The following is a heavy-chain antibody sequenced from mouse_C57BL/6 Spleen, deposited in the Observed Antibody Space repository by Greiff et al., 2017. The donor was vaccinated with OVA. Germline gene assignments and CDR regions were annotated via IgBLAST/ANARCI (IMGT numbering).Heavy chain of an antibody. CDR3: ARQAPRICGDAMDY. CDR2: ISNGGGST. J-gene: IGHJ4*01. Sequence: EVKLMESGGGLVQPGGSLKLSCAASGFTFSDYYMYWVRQTPEKRLEWVAYISNGGGSTNYPDTVKGRFTISRDNAKNPLYLQMSRLKSEDTAMYYCARQAPRICGDAMDYWGQGTSVTVSS. CDR1: GFTFSDYY. V-gene: IGHV5-12*01.